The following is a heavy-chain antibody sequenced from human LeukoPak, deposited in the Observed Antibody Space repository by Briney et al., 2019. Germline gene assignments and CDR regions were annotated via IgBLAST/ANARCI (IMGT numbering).Heavy chain of an antibody. CDR2: IYYSGST. V-gene: IGHV4-30-4*08. CDR1: GGSLSSGGYY. D-gene: IGHD3-22*01. Sequence: PSETLSLTCTVSGGSLSSGGYYWSWIRQPPGEGLEWIGYIYYSGSTYYNPSLKSRVTISVDTPKNQFSLKLSSVTAADTAVYYCAMIVVTKKGGGYWGQGTLVTVSS. CDR3: AMIVVTKKGGGY. J-gene: IGHJ4*02.